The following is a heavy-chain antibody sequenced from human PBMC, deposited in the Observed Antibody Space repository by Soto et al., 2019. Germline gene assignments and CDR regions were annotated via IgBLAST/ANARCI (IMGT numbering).Heavy chain of an antibody. CDR1: GYTFNSYG. CDR2: ISAYNGNT. V-gene: IGHV1-18*01. CDR3: ARERSDCISTDCYVGGEVDH. Sequence: QVQLVQSGAEVKKPGASVKVSCKASGYTFNSYGISWVRQAPGQGLERMGWISAYNGNTNYAEKLQGRVTMTTDTSTSTAYMELRSLRSDDTAVYYCARERSDCISTDCYVGGEVDHWGQGTLVTVSS. J-gene: IGHJ5*02. D-gene: IGHD2-2*01.